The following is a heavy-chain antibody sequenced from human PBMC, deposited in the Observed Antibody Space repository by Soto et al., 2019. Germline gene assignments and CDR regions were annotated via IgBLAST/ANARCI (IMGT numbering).Heavy chain of an antibody. CDR1: GYTFTSYY. J-gene: IGHJ5*02. V-gene: IGHV1-46*03. D-gene: IGHD1-26*01. Sequence: QVQLVQSGAEVKKPGASVKVSCKASGYTFTSYYMHWVRQAPGQGLEWMGIINPSGGSTSYAQKFQGRVTMTRDTSTSTVYMELSSLRSEDTAVYYCARGGSIVGATNWFDPWGQGTLVTVSS. CDR2: INPSGGST. CDR3: ARGGSIVGATNWFDP.